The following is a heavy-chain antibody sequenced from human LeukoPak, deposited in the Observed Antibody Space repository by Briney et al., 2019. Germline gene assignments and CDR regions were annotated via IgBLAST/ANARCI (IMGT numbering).Heavy chain of an antibody. Sequence: SETLSPTCTVSGGSISSSSYYWGWIRQPPGKGLEWIGSIYYSGSTYYNPSLKSRVTISVDTSKNQFSLKLSSVTAADTAVYYCARLAPLLEQQLVYYYYYMDVWGKGTTVTVSS. CDR1: GGSISSSSYY. CDR3: ARLAPLLEQQLVYYYYYMDV. D-gene: IGHD6-13*01. J-gene: IGHJ6*03. CDR2: IYYSGST. V-gene: IGHV4-39*01.